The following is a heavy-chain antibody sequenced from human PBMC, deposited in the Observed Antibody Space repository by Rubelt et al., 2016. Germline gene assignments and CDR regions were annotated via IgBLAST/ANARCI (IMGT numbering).Heavy chain of an antibody. J-gene: IGHJ4*02. D-gene: IGHD6-13*01. V-gene: IGHV3-66*01. CDR1: GFTVSTNY. CDR3: ARNGYSSSWYRN. CDR2: TYSGGST. Sequence: EVHLVESGGGLVQPGGSLRLSCAASGFTVSTNYMSWVRQAPGKGLEWVSVTYSGGSTFYADSVKGRFTISRDNSKNTLYLKMSSLRAEDTAVDYCARNGYSSSWYRNWGLGTLVTVSS.